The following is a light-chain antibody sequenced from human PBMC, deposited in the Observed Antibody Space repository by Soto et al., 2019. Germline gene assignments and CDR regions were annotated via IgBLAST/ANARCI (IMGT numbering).Light chain of an antibody. J-gene: IGLJ3*02. CDR2: YDS. V-gene: IGLV3-21*04. CDR3: QLWNSSSDQGV. Sequence: SYELTQPPSVSVAPEKTATITCGGDNIGINAVHWYQQKPGQAPLLVVYYDSDRPSGIPERFSGSTSGNTATLTISRVEAGDEADHYRQLWNSSSDQGVFGGGTKLTVL. CDR1: NIGINA.